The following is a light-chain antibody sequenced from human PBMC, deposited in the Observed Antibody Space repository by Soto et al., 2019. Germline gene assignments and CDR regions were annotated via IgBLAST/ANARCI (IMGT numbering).Light chain of an antibody. J-gene: IGKJ2*01. CDR3: QQNYSTPLYT. CDR1: QSISSY. V-gene: IGKV1-39*01. CDR2: AAS. Sequence: DIQITQSPSSLSASVGDRVTITCRASQSISSYLNWYQQKPGKAPKLLIYAASSLQSVLPSRFSRSGSGTDITLTISSLQPEDFATYYCQQNYSTPLYTFGQGTKLQIK.